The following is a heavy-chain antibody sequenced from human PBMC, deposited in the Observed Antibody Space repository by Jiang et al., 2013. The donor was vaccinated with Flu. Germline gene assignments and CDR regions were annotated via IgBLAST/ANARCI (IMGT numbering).Heavy chain of an antibody. V-gene: IGHV4-34*01. D-gene: IGHD2-15*01. CDR2: INHSGST. CDR3: ARGPRYCSGGSCYRFDY. J-gene: IGHJ4*02. Sequence: LLKPSETLSLTCAVYGGSFSGYYWSWIRQPPGKGLEWIGEINHSGSTNYNPSLKSRVTISVDTSKNQFSLKLSSVTAADAAVYYCARGPRYCSGGSCYRFDYWGQGTLVTVSS. CDR1: GGSFSGYY.